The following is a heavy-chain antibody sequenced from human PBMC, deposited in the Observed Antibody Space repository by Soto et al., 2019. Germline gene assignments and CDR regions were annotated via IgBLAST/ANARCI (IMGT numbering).Heavy chain of an antibody. V-gene: IGHV4-30-4*01. CDR2: IYYSGST. J-gene: IGHJ4*02. D-gene: IGHD6-6*01. CDR1: GGPISSGDYY. Sequence: TLSLTCTVSGGPISSGDYYWSWIRQPPGKGLEWIGYIYYSGSTYYNPSLKSRVTISVDTSKDQFSLKLSSVTAADTAVYYCAVSIEARYFDYWGQRTLVTVSS. CDR3: AVSIEARYFDY.